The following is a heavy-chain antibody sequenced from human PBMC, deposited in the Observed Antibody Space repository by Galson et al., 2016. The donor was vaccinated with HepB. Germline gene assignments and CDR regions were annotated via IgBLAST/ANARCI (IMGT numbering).Heavy chain of an antibody. CDR3: EKDGGEKYQMDYFDY. J-gene: IGHJ4*02. CDR2: VSCNSAYI. CDR1: GFSFDHFA. Sequence: SLRLSCAASGFSFDHFAMHWVRHTPGKGLEWVSGVSCNSAYIGYADSVKGRFTISRDNAQNSLYLEMNSLRAEDTALYYCEKDGGEKYQMDYFDYWGQGILVTVSS. V-gene: IGHV3-9*01. D-gene: IGHD2-2*01.